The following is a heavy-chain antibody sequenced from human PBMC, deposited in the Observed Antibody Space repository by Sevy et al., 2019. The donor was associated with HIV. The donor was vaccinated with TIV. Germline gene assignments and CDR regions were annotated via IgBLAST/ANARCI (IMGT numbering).Heavy chain of an antibody. CDR1: GFTFGIYD. D-gene: IGHD4-17*01. Sequence: GGSLRLSCAASGFTFGIYDMHWVRQAPGKRLEWVAIISYDGSYKYYADSVKGRFTMSRDNSKNTLFLQMNSLRPEDTAVYYCAKKSANYGDFDYWGQGTLVTVSS. J-gene: IGHJ4*02. V-gene: IGHV3-30*18. CDR3: AKKSANYGDFDY. CDR2: ISYDGSYK.